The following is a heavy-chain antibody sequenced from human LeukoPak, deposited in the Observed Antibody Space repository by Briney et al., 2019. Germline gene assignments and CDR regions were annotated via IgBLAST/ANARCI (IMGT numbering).Heavy chain of an antibody. CDR3: ARLYLPATRFDY. D-gene: IGHD5-24*01. CDR1: GYTFTSYD. Sequence: ASVKVSCKASGYTFTSYDINWVRQAPGQGLEWMGWINPNSGGTNYAQKFQGRVTMTRDTSISTAYMELSRLRSDDTAVYYCARLYLPATRFDYWGQRTLVTVSS. J-gene: IGHJ4*02. CDR2: INPNSGGT. V-gene: IGHV1-2*02.